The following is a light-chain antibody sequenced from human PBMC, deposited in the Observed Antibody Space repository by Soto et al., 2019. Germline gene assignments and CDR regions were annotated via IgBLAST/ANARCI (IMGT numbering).Light chain of an antibody. V-gene: IGLV2-14*03. J-gene: IGLJ2*01. CDR1: SSDVGGYNF. CDR3: TSYRGTPYVI. CDR2: DVN. Sequence: QSVLTQPASVSGSPGQSITISCTGTSSDVGGYNFVSWYQRHPGKAPKLMIYDVNHRPSGVSDRFSGSKSGNTASLTISGLQADDEADYYCTSYRGTPYVIFGGGTKLTVL.